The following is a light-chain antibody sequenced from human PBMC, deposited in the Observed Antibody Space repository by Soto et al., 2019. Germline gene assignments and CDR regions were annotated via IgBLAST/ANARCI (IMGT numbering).Light chain of an antibody. J-gene: IGKJ2*03. CDR1: QSVSSNY. CDR3: QQYGNSPRYS. CDR2: GTS. Sequence: EIVLTQSPGTLSLSLGERATLSCRASQSVSSNYLAWYQQKPGQAPRLLIYGTSSRATGIPDRFSGSGSGTDFTLTISRLEPEDFAVYYCQQYGNSPRYSFGQGTKLEFK. V-gene: IGKV3-20*01.